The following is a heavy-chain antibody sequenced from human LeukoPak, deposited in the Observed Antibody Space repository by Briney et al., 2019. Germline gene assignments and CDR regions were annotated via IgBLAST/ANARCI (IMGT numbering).Heavy chain of an antibody. J-gene: IGHJ6*02. CDR1: GFTFSSYS. Sequence: GGSLRLSCAASGFTFSSYSMNWVRQAPGKGLEWVSSISSSSSYIYYADSVKGRFTISRDNAKNSLYLQMNSLRAEDTAVYYCARDQGSRYCSSTSCYKNYYYGMDVWGQGTTVTVSS. CDR3: ARDQGSRYCSSTSCYKNYYYGMDV. V-gene: IGHV3-21*01. D-gene: IGHD2-2*02. CDR2: ISSSSSYI.